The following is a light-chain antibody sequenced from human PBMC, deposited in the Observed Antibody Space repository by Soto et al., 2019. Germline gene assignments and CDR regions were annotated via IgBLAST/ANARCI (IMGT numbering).Light chain of an antibody. CDR3: CSYGGSRAV. J-gene: IGLJ7*01. CDR1: SSDVGSHNL. Sequence: QSALTQPASVSGSPGQSITISCTGTSSDVGSHNLVSWYQQQPGQAPKLMIYEVSKRPLGVSARFSASKSGNTASLTISGLQAEDEADYYCCSYGGSRAVFGGGTKLTVL. CDR2: EVS. V-gene: IGLV2-23*02.